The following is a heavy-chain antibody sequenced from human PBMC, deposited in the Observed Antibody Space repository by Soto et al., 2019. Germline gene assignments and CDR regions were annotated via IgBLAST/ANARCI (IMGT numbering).Heavy chain of an antibody. Sequence: VGSLRLSCVASGFTFSNFGLNWVRQARGKGLEWVSSISSSDKYIYYADSVKGRFTISRDNAKNSLSLQMNSLRADDTAVYYCARVFCRGDCYSPLDYWGQGTLVTVSS. J-gene: IGHJ4*02. D-gene: IGHD2-21*02. CDR2: ISSSDKYI. V-gene: IGHV3-21*01. CDR1: GFTFSNFG. CDR3: ARVFCRGDCYSPLDY.